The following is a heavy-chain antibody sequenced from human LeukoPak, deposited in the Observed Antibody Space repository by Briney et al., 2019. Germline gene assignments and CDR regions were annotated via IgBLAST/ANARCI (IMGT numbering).Heavy chain of an antibody. D-gene: IGHD2-2*02. CDR2: ISYDGSNK. CDR3: ARSRYLHYFDY. CDR1: GFTFSSYA. J-gene: IGHJ4*02. Sequence: GGSLRLSCAASGFTFSSYAMHWVRQAPGKGLEWVAVISYDGSNKYYADSVKGRFTISRDNSKNTLYLQMNSLRAEDTAVYYCARSRYLHYFDYWGQGTLVTVSS. V-gene: IGHV3-30-3*01.